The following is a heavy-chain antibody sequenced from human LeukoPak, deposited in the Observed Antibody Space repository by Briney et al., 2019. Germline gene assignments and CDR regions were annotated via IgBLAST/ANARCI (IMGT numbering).Heavy chain of an antibody. D-gene: IGHD3-22*01. Sequence: PSETLSLTCNVSGGSITSHYWSWIRQPPGKGLEWIGYIYYTGNTNYNPSLKSRVTISVDTSKNQFSLKMTSVTAADTAGYYCARSSGYHSFVGYNFDYWGQGTLVTVSS. CDR1: GGSITSHY. CDR2: IYYTGNT. CDR3: ARSSGYHSFVGYNFDY. V-gene: IGHV4-59*11. J-gene: IGHJ4*02.